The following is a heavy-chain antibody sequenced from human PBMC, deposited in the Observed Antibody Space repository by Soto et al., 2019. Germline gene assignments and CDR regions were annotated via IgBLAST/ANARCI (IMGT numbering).Heavy chain of an antibody. J-gene: IGHJ6*02. D-gene: IGHD2-8*01. Sequence: ASVKVSCKASGYSFTDYHIDWVRQAPVQGLEWLGRINPKSGGTSHAKKFQGWVTMTTDTSLSAASMELTRLTSDDTAIYYCERGDSTDCSNAVCSSFYNHDMDVWG. CDR1: GYSFTDYH. CDR2: INPKSGGT. CDR3: ERGDSTDCSNAVCSSFYNHDMDV. V-gene: IGHV1-2*04.